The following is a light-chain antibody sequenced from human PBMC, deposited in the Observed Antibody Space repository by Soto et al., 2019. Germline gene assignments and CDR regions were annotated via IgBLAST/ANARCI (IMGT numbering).Light chain of an antibody. CDR2: EVS. J-gene: IGLJ2*01. CDR3: SSYAGSNFVV. V-gene: IGLV2-8*01. Sequence: QSALTQPPFASGSPGQSVTISCTGTSSDVGGYNYVSWYQQHPGKAPKLMIYEVSKRPSGVPDRFSGSKSGNTASLTVSGLQAEDEADYYCSSYAGSNFVVFGGGTKLTVL. CDR1: SSDVGGYNY.